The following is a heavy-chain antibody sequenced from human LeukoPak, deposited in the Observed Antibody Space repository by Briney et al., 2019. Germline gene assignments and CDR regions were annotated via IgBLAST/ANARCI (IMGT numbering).Heavy chain of an antibody. CDR1: GFTFSDYY. D-gene: IGHD6-6*01. J-gene: IGHJ6*03. Sequence: GGSLRLSCAASGFTFSDYYMSWIRQAPGKGLEWVSHISSSGSNIYYADSVKGRFTIPRDNAKNSLYLQMNSLRAEDTAVYYCARDHSSSADHMDVWGKGTTVTVSS. V-gene: IGHV3-11*04. CDR3: ARDHSSSADHMDV. CDR2: ISSSGSNI.